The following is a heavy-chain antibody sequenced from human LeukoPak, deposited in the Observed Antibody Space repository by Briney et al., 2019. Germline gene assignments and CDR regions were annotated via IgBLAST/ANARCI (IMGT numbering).Heavy chain of an antibody. CDR2: IYYSGST. Sequence: IPSETLSLTCTVSGGSISSHYWSWIRQPPGKGLEWIGYIYYSGSTNYNASLKSRLTISVDTSKNQFSLRLSSVTATDTAVYYCARGGWSLDFWGRGTLVTVSS. J-gene: IGHJ2*01. V-gene: IGHV4-59*11. CDR1: GGSISSHY. CDR3: ARGGWSLDF.